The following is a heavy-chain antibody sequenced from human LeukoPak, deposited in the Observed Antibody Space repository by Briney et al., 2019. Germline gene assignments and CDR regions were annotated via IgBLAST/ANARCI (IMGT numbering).Heavy chain of an antibody. CDR1: GGSIINYH. D-gene: IGHD5-18*01. V-gene: IGHV4-4*07. CDR3: AGGYSYHDAFDI. CDR2: IHSSGAT. J-gene: IGHJ3*02. Sequence: SETLSLTCTVSGGSIINYHWSWIRQPAGKGLEWIGRIHSSGATDYSPSLKSRVTISLDKPKSHFSLKLSSVTAADTAVYYCAGGYSYHDAFDIWGQGTMVTVSS.